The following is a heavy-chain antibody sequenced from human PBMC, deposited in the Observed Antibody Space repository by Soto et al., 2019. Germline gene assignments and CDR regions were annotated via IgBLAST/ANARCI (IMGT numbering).Heavy chain of an antibody. CDR1: GYTFTSYG. V-gene: IGHV1-18*01. CDR2: ISAYNGNT. D-gene: IGHD6-19*01. Sequence: ASVKVSCKASGYTFTSYGISWVRQAPGQGLEWMGWISAYNGNTNYAQKLQGRVTMTTDTSTSTAYTELRSLRSDDTAVYYCARDLAAVYNWFDPWGQGTLVTVSS. J-gene: IGHJ5*02. CDR3: ARDLAAVYNWFDP.